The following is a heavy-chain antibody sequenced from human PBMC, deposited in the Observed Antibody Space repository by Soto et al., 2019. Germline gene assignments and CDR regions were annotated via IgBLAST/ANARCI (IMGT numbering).Heavy chain of an antibody. J-gene: IGHJ6*02. V-gene: IGHV1-69*05. D-gene: IGHD6-19*01. CDR1: GGTFSSYA. CDR2: IIPIFGTA. CDR3: ARDRSSAVAGKPDYYGMDV. Sequence: GASVKVSCKASGGTFSSYAISWVRQAPGQGLEWMGGIIPIFGTANYAQKFQGRVTMTRDTSTSTVYMELSSLRSEDTAVYYCARDRSSAVAGKPDYYGMDVWGQGTTVTVSS.